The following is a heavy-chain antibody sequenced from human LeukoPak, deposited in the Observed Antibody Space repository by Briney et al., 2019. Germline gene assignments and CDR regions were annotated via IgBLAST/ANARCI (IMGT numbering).Heavy chain of an antibody. Sequence: SETLSLTCAVYGGSFSGYYWSWIRQPPGKGLEWIGEINHSGSTNHNPSLGSRVTISVDTSKNQFSLKLSSVTAADTAVYYCARGRHCSGGSCFRHSYNWFDPWGQGTLVTVSS. CDR3: ARGRHCSGGSCFRHSYNWFDP. D-gene: IGHD2-15*01. CDR1: GGSFSGYY. J-gene: IGHJ5*02. V-gene: IGHV4-34*01. CDR2: INHSGST.